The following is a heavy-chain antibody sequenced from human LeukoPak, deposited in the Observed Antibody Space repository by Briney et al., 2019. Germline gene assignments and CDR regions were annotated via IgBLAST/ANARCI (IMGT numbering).Heavy chain of an antibody. CDR2: IYYTGST. D-gene: IGHD6-19*01. Sequence: SETLSLTCTVSGGSLSSYYWSWIRQPPGKGLEFIGYIYYTGSTNYNPSLKSRVTILVDTSQNQFSLALSSVTAADTAVYYCVRTDSSGWYLWFDPWGQGTLITVSS. J-gene: IGHJ5*02. V-gene: IGHV4-59*01. CDR1: GGSLSSYY. CDR3: VRTDSSGWYLWFDP.